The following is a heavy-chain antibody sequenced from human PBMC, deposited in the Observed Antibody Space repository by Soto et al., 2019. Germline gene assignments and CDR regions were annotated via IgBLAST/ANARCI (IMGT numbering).Heavy chain of an antibody. D-gene: IGHD4-17*01. Sequence: GASVKVSCKASGYTFTSYAMHWVRQAPGQRLEWMGWINAGNGNTKYSQKFQGRVTITRDTSASTAYMELSSLRSEDTAVYYCARDFDYGDYPFDYWGQGTLVNVSS. CDR1: GYTFTSYA. V-gene: IGHV1-3*01. CDR3: ARDFDYGDYPFDY. J-gene: IGHJ4*02. CDR2: INAGNGNT.